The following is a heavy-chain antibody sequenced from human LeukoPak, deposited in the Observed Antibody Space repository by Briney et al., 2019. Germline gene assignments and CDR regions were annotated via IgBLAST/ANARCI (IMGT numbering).Heavy chain of an antibody. CDR2: ISSTSTYI. D-gene: IGHD5-18*01. CDR1: GFTFSSYS. J-gene: IGHJ4*02. V-gene: IGHV3-21*01. Sequence: GGSLRLSCAASGFTFSSYSMNWVRQTPGKGLEWVSSISSTSTYIYYADSVKGRLTISRDNAKNSLYLQMNSLRAEDTAVYYCAREPTPMILWGQGTLVTVSS. CDR3: AREPTPMIL.